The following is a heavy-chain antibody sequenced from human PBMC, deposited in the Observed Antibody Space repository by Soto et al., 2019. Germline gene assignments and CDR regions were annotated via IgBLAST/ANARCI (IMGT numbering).Heavy chain of an antibody. Sequence: ASVKVSCKASGYTFSNYYMHWVRQAPGQGLEWMGGINPNGDTTYYAQKFLGRLTVTRDTSTSTVCMELSSLRSDDTAVYYCAREGATAAKTFDYWGQGTLVTVSS. CDR2: INPNGDTT. CDR1: GYTFSNYY. CDR3: AREGATAAKTFDY. J-gene: IGHJ4*02. V-gene: IGHV1-46*01. D-gene: IGHD2-2*01.